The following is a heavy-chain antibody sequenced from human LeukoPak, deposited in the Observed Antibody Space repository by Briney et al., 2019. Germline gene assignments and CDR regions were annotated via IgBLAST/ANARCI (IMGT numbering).Heavy chain of an antibody. CDR1: GFTFSSYS. V-gene: IGHV3-21*01. Sequence: GGSLRLSCAASGFTFSSYSMNWVRQAPGKGLEWVSSISSSSSYIYYADSLKGRFTISRDNAKNSLYLQMNSLRAEDTAVYYCASVPSDFWTSYYSDYWGQGTLVTVSS. CDR3: ASVPSDFWTSYYSDY. D-gene: IGHD3/OR15-3a*01. CDR2: ISSSSSYI. J-gene: IGHJ4*02.